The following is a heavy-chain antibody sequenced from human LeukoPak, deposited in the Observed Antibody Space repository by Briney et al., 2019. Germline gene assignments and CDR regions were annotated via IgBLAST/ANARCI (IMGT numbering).Heavy chain of an antibody. CDR1: GGTFSSYA. CDR3: ARGNDYGALLDY. J-gene: IGHJ4*02. D-gene: IGHD4-17*01. V-gene: IGHV1-69*04. Sequence: SVKVSCKASGGTFSSYAISWVRQAPGQGLEWMGRIIPILGIANYAQKFQGRVTTTADKSTSTAYMELSSLRSEDTAVYYCARGNDYGALLDYWGQGTLVTVSS. CDR2: IIPILGIA.